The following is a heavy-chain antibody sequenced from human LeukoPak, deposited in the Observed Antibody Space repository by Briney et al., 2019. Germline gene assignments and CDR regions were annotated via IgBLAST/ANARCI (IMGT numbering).Heavy chain of an antibody. CDR2: INHSGST. V-gene: IGHV4-39*07. CDR3: ARCGNQVVVVAATPLGAFDI. Sequence: SETLSLTCTVSGGSISSSSYYWGWIRQPPGKGLEWIGEINHSGSTNYNPSLKSRVTISVDTSKNQFSLKLSSVTAADTAVYYCARCGNQVVVVAATPLGAFDIWGQGTMVTVSS. CDR1: GGSISSSSYY. J-gene: IGHJ3*02. D-gene: IGHD2-15*01.